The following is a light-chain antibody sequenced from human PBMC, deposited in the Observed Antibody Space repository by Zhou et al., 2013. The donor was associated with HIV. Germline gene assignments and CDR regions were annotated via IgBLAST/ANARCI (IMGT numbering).Light chain of an antibody. V-gene: IGKV3-15*01. CDR3: QQYNNWPPGIT. Sequence: EVVMTQSPSTLSVSPGERATLSCRASQNIHSSHLTWYQQKRGQAPRLLIYGASTRATGIPARFSGSGSGTEFTLTISSLQSEDFAVYYCQQYNNWPPGITFGQGTRLEIK. CDR1: QNIHSSH. CDR2: GAS. J-gene: IGKJ5*01.